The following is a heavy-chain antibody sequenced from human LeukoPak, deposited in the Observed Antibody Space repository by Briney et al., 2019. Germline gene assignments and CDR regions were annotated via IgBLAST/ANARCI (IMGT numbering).Heavy chain of an antibody. CDR1: GYTFTSYY. CDR2: INPSGDST. CDR3: ASWGGGKSD. Sequence: ASVKASCKASGYTFTSYYIHWVRQAPGQGLEWMGIINPSGDSTSYAQKFQGRVTMTRDTSTSTVYMELSSLTSEDTAVYYCASWGGGKSDWAQGTLVTVSS. J-gene: IGHJ4*02. D-gene: IGHD4-23*01. V-gene: IGHV1-46*01.